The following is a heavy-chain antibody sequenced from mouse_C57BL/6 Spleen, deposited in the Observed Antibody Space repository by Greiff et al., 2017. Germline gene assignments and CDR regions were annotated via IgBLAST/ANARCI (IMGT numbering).Heavy chain of an antibody. J-gene: IGHJ2*01. Sequence: EVQLQQSGPELVKPGASVKISCKASGYSFTGYYMNWVKQSPEKSLEWIGEINPSTGGTTYNQKFKAKATLTVDKSSSTAYMQLKSLTSEDSAVYYCARTSTVVPDFDYWGQGTTLTVSS. D-gene: IGHD1-1*01. V-gene: IGHV1-42*01. CDR1: GYSFTGYY. CDR2: INPSTGGT. CDR3: ARTSTVVPDFDY.